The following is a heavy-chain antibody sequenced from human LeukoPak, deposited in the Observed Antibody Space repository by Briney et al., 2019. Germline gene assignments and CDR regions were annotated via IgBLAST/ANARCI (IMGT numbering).Heavy chain of an antibody. Sequence: ASVKVSCKASGYTFTSYGISWVRQAPGQGLEWMRWISAYNGNTNYAQKLQGRVTMTTDTSTSAAYMDLRSLRSDDTAVYYCARDLVRGIVGATSYYYGMDVWGQGTTVTVSS. CDR1: GYTFTSYG. V-gene: IGHV1-18*01. CDR3: ARDLVRGIVGATSYYYGMDV. CDR2: ISAYNGNT. J-gene: IGHJ6*02. D-gene: IGHD1-26*01.